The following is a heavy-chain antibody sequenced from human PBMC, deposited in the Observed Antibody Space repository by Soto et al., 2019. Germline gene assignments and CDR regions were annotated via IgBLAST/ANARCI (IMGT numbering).Heavy chain of an antibody. D-gene: IGHD1-7*01. CDR2: IHYNGNA. Sequence: SETLSLICTVSGDSLTSGGFYWTWIRQHPGKGLEWIGYIHYNGNAYYSPSLESRATISVDTSKNQFFLRFTTMTAADTAVYYCARDGSNGSSYKNYFDPWGQG. CDR3: ARDGSNGSSYKNYFDP. J-gene: IGHJ5*02. V-gene: IGHV4-31*03. CDR1: GDSLTSGGFY.